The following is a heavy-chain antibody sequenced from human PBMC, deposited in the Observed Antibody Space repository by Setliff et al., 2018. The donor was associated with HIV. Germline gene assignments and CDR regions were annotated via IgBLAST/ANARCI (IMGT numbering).Heavy chain of an antibody. CDR3: ARENFWSGYPLLGYMDV. CDR1: GGTFSSYA. Sequence: ASVKVSCKASGGTFSSYAISWVRQAPGQGLEWMGGIIPILGIANYAQKFQGRVTITADKSTSTAYMELSSLRSEDTAVYYCARENFWSGYPLLGYMDVWGKGTTVTVS. V-gene: IGHV1-69*10. CDR2: IIPILGIA. J-gene: IGHJ6*03. D-gene: IGHD3-3*01.